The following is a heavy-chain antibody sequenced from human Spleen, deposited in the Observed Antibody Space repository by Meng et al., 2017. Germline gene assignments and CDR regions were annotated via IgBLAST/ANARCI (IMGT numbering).Heavy chain of an antibody. CDR2: IIPIFGTA. D-gene: IGHD4-17*01. V-gene: IGHV1-69*05. CDR1: EGPLVSDA. CDR3: AAHRHGDYFDY. Sequence: QAHLGQPGAEAKRPGSSVKVSCKAFEGPLVSDAISWVRQAPGQGLEWMGGIIPIFGTADYAQKFQGRVTITTDESTSTAYMALSSLRSEDTAVYYCAAHRHGDYFDYWGQGTLVTVSS. J-gene: IGHJ4*02.